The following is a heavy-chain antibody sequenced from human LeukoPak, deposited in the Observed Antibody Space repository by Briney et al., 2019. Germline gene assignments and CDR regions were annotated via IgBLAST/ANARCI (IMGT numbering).Heavy chain of an antibody. CDR2: VDNSGKT. Sequence: SETLSLTCTVSGGSISSQYWSWIRQPPGKGLEWIGYVDNSGKTIYNPSLRSRVTISADTSKNQLSLQLNSMTAADTAVYYCASDSSGYLHPYYWGQGTLVTVSS. CDR3: ASDSSGYLHPYY. D-gene: IGHD3-22*01. J-gene: IGHJ1*01. CDR1: GGSISSQY. V-gene: IGHV4-59*08.